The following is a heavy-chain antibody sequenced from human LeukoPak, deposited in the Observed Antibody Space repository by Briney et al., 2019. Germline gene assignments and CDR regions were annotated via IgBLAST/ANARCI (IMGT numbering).Heavy chain of an antibody. J-gene: IGHJ3*02. D-gene: IGHD3-10*01. V-gene: IGHV1-2*02. CDR3: ARWRPVKYGNPTMAFDI. CDR2: INPNSGGT. CDR1: GYTFTSYG. Sequence: ASVKVSCKASGYTFTSYGISWVRQAPGQGLEWMGWINPNSGGTNYAQKFQGRVTMTRDTSIITAYMELSRLRSDDTAVYYCARWRPVKYGNPTMAFDIWGQGTMVTVSS.